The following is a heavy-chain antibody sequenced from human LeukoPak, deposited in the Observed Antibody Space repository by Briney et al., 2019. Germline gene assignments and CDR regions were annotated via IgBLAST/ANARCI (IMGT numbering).Heavy chain of an antibody. V-gene: IGHV3-21*05. CDR3: ARAGYYGSGSYYTYCGMDV. J-gene: IGHJ6*02. CDR2: ISSSATYT. D-gene: IGHD3-10*01. Sequence: PGGSLRLSCAASGFPFSSYPMNWVRQAPGKGLEWVSYISSSATYTYYADSVKGRFTISRDSAKNSLYLQMNSLRAEDTAVYFCARAGYYGSGSYYTYCGMDVWGQGTTVTVSS. CDR1: GFPFSSYP.